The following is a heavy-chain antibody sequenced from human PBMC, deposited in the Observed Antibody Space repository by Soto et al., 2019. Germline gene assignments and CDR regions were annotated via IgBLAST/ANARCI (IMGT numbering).Heavy chain of an antibody. Sequence: SETLCLTCGVYGESFSGYVWTWIRQTPGKGLQWIGQINHSGSASYNPSLKSRVTISVDTSKNQFSLKLSSVTAADTAVYYCARSLRRGPPFDYWGQGTLVTVSS. D-gene: IGHD3-10*01. J-gene: IGHJ4*02. CDR2: INHSGSA. CDR1: GESFSGYV. CDR3: ARSLRRGPPFDY. V-gene: IGHV4-34*01.